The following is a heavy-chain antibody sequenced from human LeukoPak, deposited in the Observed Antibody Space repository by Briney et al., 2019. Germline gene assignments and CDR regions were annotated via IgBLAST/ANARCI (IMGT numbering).Heavy chain of an antibody. V-gene: IGHV3-11*01. CDR2: ISLSGSST. CDR1: GFTFSDYF. CDR3: ARRKVPAANDY. J-gene: IGHJ4*02. Sequence: GGSLRLSCAASGFTFSDYFMSWIRRAPGQGLEWVSYISLSGSSTYYADSVKGRFTISRDNAKNSLYLQMNSLRADGTAVYYCARRKVPAANDYWGQGTLVTVSS. D-gene: IGHD2-2*01.